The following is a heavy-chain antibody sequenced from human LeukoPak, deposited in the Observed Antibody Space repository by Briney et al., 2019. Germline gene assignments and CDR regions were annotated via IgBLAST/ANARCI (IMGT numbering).Heavy chain of an antibody. D-gene: IGHD3-9*01. CDR2: IYYSGST. V-gene: IGHV4-59*01. J-gene: IGHJ3*02. Sequence: SETLSLTCTVSGGSISSYYWSWIRQPPGKGLEWIGYIYYSGSTNYNPSLKSRVTISVDTSKNQFSLKLSSVTAADTAVYYCASSRYDYDILTLRDAFYIWGQGTMVTVSS. CDR3: ASSRYDYDILTLRDAFYI. CDR1: GGSISSYY.